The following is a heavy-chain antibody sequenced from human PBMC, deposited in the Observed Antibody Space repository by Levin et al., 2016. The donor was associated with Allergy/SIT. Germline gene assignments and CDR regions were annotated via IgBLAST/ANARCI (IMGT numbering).Heavy chain of an antibody. CDR3: AYATYAIDI. D-gene: IGHD2-2*01. CDR2: IHYSGST. Sequence: SETLSLTCTVSGGSITSYYWSWIRQPPGKGLEWIGHIHYSGSTNYNPSLKSRVTISVDTSKNQFSLKLNSVTAADTAVYYCAYATYAIDIWGQGTMVTVSP. V-gene: IGHV4-59*01. CDR1: GGSITSYY. J-gene: IGHJ3*02.